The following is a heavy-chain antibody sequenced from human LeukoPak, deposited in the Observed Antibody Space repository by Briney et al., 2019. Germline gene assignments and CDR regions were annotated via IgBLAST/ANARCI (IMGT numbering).Heavy chain of an antibody. CDR1: GFAFSIYA. D-gene: IGHD3-3*01. J-gene: IGHJ4*02. CDR2: ISSSGGET. Sequence: GGSLRLSCGASGFAFSIYAMSWVRQAPGNGLEWVSTISSSGGETYYADSVMGRFTISRDNSRNTLNLQMNSLRAEDTAVYYCAKVPQKVSAIFWGQGTLVTVSS. V-gene: IGHV3-23*01. CDR3: AKVPQKVSAIF.